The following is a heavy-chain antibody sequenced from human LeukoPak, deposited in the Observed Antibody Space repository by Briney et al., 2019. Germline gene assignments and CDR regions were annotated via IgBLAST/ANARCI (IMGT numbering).Heavy chain of an antibody. CDR1: GFTYSTHA. J-gene: IGHJ4*02. CDR2: IWSDGSNK. CDR3: AREGYYGSGSPPSLYFDY. V-gene: IGHV3-33*01. Sequence: GGSLRLSCAASGFTYSTHAMHWVRQAPGKGLEWVGFIWSDGSNKEYADSVKGRFTISRDNSKNTLYLEMNSLRVEDTAVYYCAREGYYGSGSPPSLYFDYWGQGTLVTVSS. D-gene: IGHD3-10*01.